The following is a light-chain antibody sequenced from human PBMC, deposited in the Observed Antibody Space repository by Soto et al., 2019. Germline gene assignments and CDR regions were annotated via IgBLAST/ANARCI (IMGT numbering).Light chain of an antibody. CDR3: QQRSNWIT. CDR1: QIVSRY. V-gene: IGKV3-11*01. Sequence: EIVFTQSPSTLSVSPGERATLSCRASQIVSRYLAWYQQKAGQAPSLLIYATSYRAAGIPARFSGSGSGTDFPLTISSLESEDFAVYYCQQRSNWITFGQGTRLE. J-gene: IGKJ5*01. CDR2: ATS.